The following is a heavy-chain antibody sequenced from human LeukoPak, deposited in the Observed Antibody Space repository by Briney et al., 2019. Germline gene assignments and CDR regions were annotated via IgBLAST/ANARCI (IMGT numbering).Heavy chain of an antibody. J-gene: IGHJ4*02. CDR2: IYYSGST. D-gene: IGHD3-3*01. CDR3: ARGYDFWSGYYFDY. CDR1: GGSISSYY. Sequence: SETLSLTCTVSGGSISSYYWSWIRQPPGKGLEWIGYIYYSGSTNYNPSLKSRVTISVDTSKNQFSLKLSSVTAADTAVYYCARGYDFWSGYYFDYWGQGTLVTVSS. V-gene: IGHV4-59*01.